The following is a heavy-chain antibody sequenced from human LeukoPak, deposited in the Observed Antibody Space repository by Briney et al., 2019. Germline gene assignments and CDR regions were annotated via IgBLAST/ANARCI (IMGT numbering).Heavy chain of an antibody. CDR3: ARTQQLVLRSPLDP. D-gene: IGHD6-13*01. V-gene: IGHV1-8*03. CDR1: GYTFTNYD. CDR2: MNPYSANT. J-gene: IGHJ5*02. Sequence: ASVKVSCKASGYTFTNYDIHWVRQATGQGLEWTGWMNPYSANTGYAQNFQGRITITSNTSISTAYMELSSLRSEDTAVYYCARTQQLVLRSPLDPWGQGTLVTVSS.